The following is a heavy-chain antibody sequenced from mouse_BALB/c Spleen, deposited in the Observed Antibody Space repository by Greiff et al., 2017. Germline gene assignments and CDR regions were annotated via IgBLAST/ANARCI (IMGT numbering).Heavy chain of an antibody. D-gene: IGHD2-14*01. CDR2: IDPETGGT. Sequence: VQLQQSGAELVRPGASVTLSCKASGYTFTDYEMHWVKQTPVHGLEWIGAIDPETGGTAYNQKFKGKATLTADKSSSTAYMELRSLTSGDSAVYYCTRLEVRRRGFDYWGQGTTLTVSS. J-gene: IGHJ2*01. CDR1: GYTFTDYE. V-gene: IGHV1-15*01. CDR3: TRLEVRRRGFDY.